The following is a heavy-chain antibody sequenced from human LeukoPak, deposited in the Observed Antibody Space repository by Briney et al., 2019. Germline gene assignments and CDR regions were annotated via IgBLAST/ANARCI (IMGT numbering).Heavy chain of an antibody. CDR3: ASLNRGYSYGSYHNWFDP. D-gene: IGHD5-18*01. J-gene: IGHJ5*02. CDR1: GYTFTSYG. Sequence: PLASVKVSCKASGYTFTSYGISWVRQAPGQGLEWMGWISAYNGNTDYAQKLQGRVTMTTDTSTSTVYMELRSLRSDDTAVYYCASLNRGYSYGSYHNWFDPWGQGTLVTVSS. V-gene: IGHV1-18*01. CDR2: ISAYNGNT.